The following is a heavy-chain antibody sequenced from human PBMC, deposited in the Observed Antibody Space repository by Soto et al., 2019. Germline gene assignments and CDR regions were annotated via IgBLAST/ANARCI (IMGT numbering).Heavy chain of an antibody. D-gene: IGHD3-16*01. CDR1: GGSISRGDYY. CDR2: IYYTGST. J-gene: IGHJ6*02. V-gene: IGHV4-30-4*01. CDR3: ARDWGVLRPGYYGMDV. Sequence: QVQLQESGPGLVKPSQTLSLPCTVYGGSISRGDYYWSWIRQPPGNGLEWIGHIYYTGSTYDNPALRGRLTISRATAKTQCSLKLNPVTGAATAMYYCARDWGVLRPGYYGMDVWGQVTTVT.